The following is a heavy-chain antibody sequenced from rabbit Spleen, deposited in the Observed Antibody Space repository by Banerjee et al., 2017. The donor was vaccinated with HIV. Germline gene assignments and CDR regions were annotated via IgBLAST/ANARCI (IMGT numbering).Heavy chain of an antibody. CDR1: GFSLSSNE. V-gene: IGHV1S29*01. CDR2: ISTFGSA. CDR3: ARTGSSWSLNL. D-gene: IGHD8-1*01. J-gene: IGHJ3*01. Sequence: QQQLKETGGGLVQPGGSLTLSCKASGFSLSSNELNWVRQAPGKGLEYIGWISTFGSAYYASWVNGRFSISRENTQNTVSLQMSSLTAADTATYFCARTGSSWSLNLWGQGTLVTVS.